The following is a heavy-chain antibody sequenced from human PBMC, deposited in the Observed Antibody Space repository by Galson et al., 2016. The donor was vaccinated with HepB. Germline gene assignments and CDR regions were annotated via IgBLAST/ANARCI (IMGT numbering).Heavy chain of an antibody. CDR3: VELSVV. V-gene: IGHV3-21*01. J-gene: IGHJ4*02. CDR2: ISSSRNYI. D-gene: IGHD1-7*01. CDR1: GFTFNSYG. Sequence: SLRLSCAASGFTFNSYGMKWVRQAPGRGLEWVSSISSSRNYIYYADSVKGRFTISRDNAKRSLYLQMNSLRAEDTAMYYCVELSVVWGQGTLVTVSS.